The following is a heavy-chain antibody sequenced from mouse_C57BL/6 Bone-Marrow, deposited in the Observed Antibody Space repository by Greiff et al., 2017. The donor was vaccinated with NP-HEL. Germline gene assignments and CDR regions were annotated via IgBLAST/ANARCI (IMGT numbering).Heavy chain of an antibody. Sequence: EVHLVESGGDLVKPGGSLKLSCAASGFTFSSYGMSWVRQTPDKRLEWVATISSGGSYTYYPDSVKGRFTISRDNAKNTLYLQMSSLKSEDTAMYYCARQDGSSLYWYFDVWGTGTTVTVSS. CDR1: GFTFSSYG. V-gene: IGHV5-6*01. CDR2: ISSGGSYT. CDR3: ARQDGSSLYWYFDV. D-gene: IGHD1-1*01. J-gene: IGHJ1*03.